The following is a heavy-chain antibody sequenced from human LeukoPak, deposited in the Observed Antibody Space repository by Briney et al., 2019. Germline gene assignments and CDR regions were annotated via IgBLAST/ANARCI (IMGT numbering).Heavy chain of an antibody. V-gene: IGHV4-59*01. D-gene: IGHD5-18*01. CDR3: ARTTEGGYTYDYFYYYYMDV. Sequence: SETLSLTCTVSGGSISSYYWSWIRQPPGKGLEWIGYIYYSGSTNYNPSLKSRVTISVDKSKNQFSLKLSSVTAADTAVYYYARTTEGGYTYDYFYYYYMDVWGKGTTVTISS. CDR1: GGSISSYY. CDR2: IYYSGST. J-gene: IGHJ6*03.